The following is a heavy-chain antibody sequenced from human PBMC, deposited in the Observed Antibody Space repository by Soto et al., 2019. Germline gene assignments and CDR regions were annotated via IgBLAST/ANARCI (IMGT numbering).Heavy chain of an antibody. CDR3: AKGQYCSGGSCYSSLDFDY. D-gene: IGHD2-15*01. J-gene: IGHJ4*02. CDR2: ISGSGGST. Sequence: PGGSLRLSCAASGFTFSMYAMSWVREAPEKGLEWVSAISGSGGSTYYADSVKGRFTISRDNSKNTLYLQMNSLRAEDTAVYYCAKGQYCSGGSCYSSLDFDYWGQGTLVTVSS. CDR1: GFTFSMYA. V-gene: IGHV3-23*01.